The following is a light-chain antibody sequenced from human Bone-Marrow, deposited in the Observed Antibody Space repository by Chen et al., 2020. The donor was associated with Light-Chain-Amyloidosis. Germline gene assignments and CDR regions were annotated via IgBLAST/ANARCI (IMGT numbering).Light chain of an antibody. V-gene: IGLV1-40*01. Sequence: QSVLTQPTSVSGAPGQRVTISCTGSSSNIGATFDVHWYQQLPGTAPKRLMYGDKNRPSGVPDRFSGSKSGTSASLAITGLRTEDEAYYYCHSYDSSLSGWVFGGGTKLTVL. CDR3: HSYDSSLSGWV. J-gene: IGLJ3*02. CDR2: GDK. CDR1: SSNIGATFD.